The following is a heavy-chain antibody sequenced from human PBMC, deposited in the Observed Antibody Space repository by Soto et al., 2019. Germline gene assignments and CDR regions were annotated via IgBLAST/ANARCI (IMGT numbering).Heavy chain of an antibody. D-gene: IGHD2-2*01. CDR1: GFTFSGSA. Sequence: GESLKISCAASGFTFSGSAMHWVRQASGKGLEWVGRIRSKANSYATAYAASVKGRFTISRDDSKNTAYLQMNSLKTEDTAVYYCTRQIFYCSSTSCQDFVDYWGQGTLVTVSS. CDR2: IRSKANSYAT. CDR3: TRQIFYCSSTSCQDFVDY. V-gene: IGHV3-73*01. J-gene: IGHJ4*02.